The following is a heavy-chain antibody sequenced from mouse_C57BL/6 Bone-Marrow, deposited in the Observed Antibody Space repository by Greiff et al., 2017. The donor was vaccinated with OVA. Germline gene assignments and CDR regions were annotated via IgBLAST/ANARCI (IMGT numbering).Heavy chain of an antibody. J-gene: IGHJ1*03. CDR1: GFSLTSYG. CDR2: IWSGGST. Sequence: VQLQQSGPGLVQPSQSLSITCTVSGFSLTSYGVHWVRQSPGKGLEWLGVIWSGGSTDYNAAFISRLSISKDNSKSQVFFKMNSLQADDTAIYYCARRGFTTVVADWYFDVWGTGTTVTVSS. CDR3: ARRGFTTVVADWYFDV. V-gene: IGHV2-2*01. D-gene: IGHD1-1*01.